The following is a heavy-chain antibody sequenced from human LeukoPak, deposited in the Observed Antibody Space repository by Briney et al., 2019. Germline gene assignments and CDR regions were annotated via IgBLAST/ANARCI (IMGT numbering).Heavy chain of an antibody. V-gene: IGHV1-18*01. Sequence: ASVKVSCKASGYTFTSYGISWVRQAPGQGLEWMGWISAYNGNTNYAQKLQGRVTMTTDTSTSTAYMELRSLRSDDTAVYYCARDPYGSGSYYRNWFDPWGQGTLVTVSS. J-gene: IGHJ5*02. CDR2: ISAYNGNT. D-gene: IGHD3-10*01. CDR1: GYTFTSYG. CDR3: ARDPYGSGSYYRNWFDP.